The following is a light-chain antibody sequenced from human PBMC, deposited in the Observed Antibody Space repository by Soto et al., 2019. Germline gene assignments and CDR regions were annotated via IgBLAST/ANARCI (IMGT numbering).Light chain of an antibody. Sequence: QSALTQPASVSGSPGQSITISCTGTSSDVGGSNSVSWYQDHPGKAPKLIISDVSSRPSGVSNRFSGSKSGNTASLTISGLQAEDEADYYCCSYGSSSHHVVFGGGTKLTVL. CDR2: DVS. CDR3: CSYGSSSHHVV. V-gene: IGLV2-14*03. CDR1: SSDVGGSNS. J-gene: IGLJ2*01.